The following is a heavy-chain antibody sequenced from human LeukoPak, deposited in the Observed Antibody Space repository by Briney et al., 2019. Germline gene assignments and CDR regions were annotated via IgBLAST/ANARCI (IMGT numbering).Heavy chain of an antibody. CDR1: GFTFSSYD. CDR2: ISSSSSYI. Sequence: GGSLRLSCAASGFTFSSYDMHWVRQAPGKGLEWVSSISSSSSYIYYADSVKGRFTISRDNAKNSLYLQMNSLRAEDTDVYYCARLTTTVTTPFDYWGQGTLVTVSS. J-gene: IGHJ4*02. D-gene: IGHD4-17*01. V-gene: IGHV3-21*01. CDR3: ARLTTTVTTPFDY.